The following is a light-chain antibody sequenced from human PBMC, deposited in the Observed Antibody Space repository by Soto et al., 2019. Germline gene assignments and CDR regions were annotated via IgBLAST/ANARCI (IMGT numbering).Light chain of an antibody. CDR2: GAS. CDR3: QQYNSYSST. Sequence: ETVMTQSPATLSVSPGGRATLSCRASQSISDTLAWYQQKPGQAPRLLIHGASTRATGFPARFSGSGSGTEFTLTISSLQPDDFATYYCQQYNSYSSTFGQRTKVDI. V-gene: IGKV3-15*01. CDR1: QSISDT. J-gene: IGKJ1*01.